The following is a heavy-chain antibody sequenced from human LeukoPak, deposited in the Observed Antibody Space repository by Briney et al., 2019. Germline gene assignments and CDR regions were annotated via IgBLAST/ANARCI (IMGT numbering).Heavy chain of an antibody. CDR1: GVLHSRYF. J-gene: IGHJ5*02. Sequence: PGGSLRLSCAASGVLHSRYFMRWVRQAPGKGRQWVALMYAGGTTDTSESVRGRFHSSIDTSNNTLSLQMNSLRAEDTAVDYGARGSGSGWPLDRWGQGTLVTVSS. CDR2: MYAGGTT. V-gene: IGHV3-53*01. CDR3: ARGSGSGWPLDR. D-gene: IGHD6-19*01.